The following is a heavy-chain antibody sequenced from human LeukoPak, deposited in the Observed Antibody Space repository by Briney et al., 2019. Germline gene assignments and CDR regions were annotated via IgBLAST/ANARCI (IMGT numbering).Heavy chain of an antibody. J-gene: IGHJ1*01. V-gene: IGHV6-1*01. CDR3: ARGASGMTVALFKH. D-gene: IGHD6-19*01. CDR2: TYYRTKWYY. CDR1: GDSVSNNNAA. Sequence: SQTLSLTSAISGDSVSNNNAAWNWIRQSPSRGLEWLGRTYYRTKWYYDYAVSVRSRVIVNADTSTNQVSLQLNSVSPEDTAVYYCARGASGMTVALFKHWGQGTLVTVSS.